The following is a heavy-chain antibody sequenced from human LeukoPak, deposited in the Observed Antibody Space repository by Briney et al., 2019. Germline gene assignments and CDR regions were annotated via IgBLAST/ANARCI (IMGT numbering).Heavy chain of an antibody. V-gene: IGHV3-48*01. CDR2: ISSSSSTI. CDR3: AREGAYSEWLRYYYYYGMDV. J-gene: IGHJ6*02. D-gene: IGHD5-12*01. CDR1: GFTFSSYS. Sequence: GGSLRLSCAASGFTFSSYSMNWVRQAPGKGLEWVSYISSSSSTIYYADSVEGRFTISRDNAKNSLYLQMNSLRAEDTAVYYCAREGAYSEWLRYYYYYGMDVWGQGTTVTVSS.